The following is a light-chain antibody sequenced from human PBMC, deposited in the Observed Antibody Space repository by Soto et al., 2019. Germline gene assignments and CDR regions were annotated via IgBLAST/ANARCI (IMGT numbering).Light chain of an antibody. J-gene: IGKJ1*01. CDR2: WAS. V-gene: IGKV4-1*01. CDR1: QSVLYSYNNKNY. Sequence: DIVMTQSPDSLAVSLGERATINCKSSQSVLYSYNNKNYLAWYQQKPGQPPKLLIYWASTRESGVPDRFSGSGSGTDFTLTISSLQAEDVAVYYCQQYYSTPPWTFGQGTKVEIK. CDR3: QQYYSTPPWT.